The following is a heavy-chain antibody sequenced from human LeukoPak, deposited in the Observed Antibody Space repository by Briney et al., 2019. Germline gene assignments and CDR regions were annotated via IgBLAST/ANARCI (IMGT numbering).Heavy chain of an antibody. CDR2: IYTSGST. CDR3: ARDDCSSTSCYNWFDP. V-gene: IGHV4-61*02. CDR1: GGSISSGSYY. Sequence: SQTPSLTCTVSGGSISSGSYYWSWLRQPAGTGLEWIGRIYTSGSTNYNPSLKSRVTISVDTSKNQFSLKLSSVTAADTAVYYCARDDCSSTSCYNWFDPWGQGTLVTVSS. D-gene: IGHD2-2*01. J-gene: IGHJ5*02.